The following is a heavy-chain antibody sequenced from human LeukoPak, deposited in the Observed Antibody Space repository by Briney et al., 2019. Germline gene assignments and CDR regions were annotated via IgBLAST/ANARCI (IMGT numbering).Heavy chain of an antibody. CDR3: ASSSSWSEFDP. Sequence: PSETLSLTCAVYGGSFSGYYWSWIRQPPGKGLEWIGEINHSGSTNYNPSLKSRVTISVDRSKNQFSLKLSSVTAADTAVYYCASSSSWSEFDPWGQGTLVTVSS. V-gene: IGHV4-34*01. CDR1: GGSFSGYY. J-gene: IGHJ5*02. CDR2: INHSGST. D-gene: IGHD6-13*01.